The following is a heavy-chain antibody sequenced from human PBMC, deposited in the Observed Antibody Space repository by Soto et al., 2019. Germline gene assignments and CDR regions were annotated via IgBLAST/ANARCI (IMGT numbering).Heavy chain of an antibody. D-gene: IGHD3-22*01. CDR1: GFTFSSYA. CDR2: ISYDGSNK. Sequence: PGGSLRLSCAASGFTFSSYAMHWVRQAPGKGLEWVAVISYDGSNKYYADSVKGRFTISRDNSKNTLYLQMNSLRAEDTAVYYCARDQWGGITMIVVVIGAFDIWGQGTMVTVSS. CDR3: ARDQWGGITMIVVVIGAFDI. J-gene: IGHJ3*02. V-gene: IGHV3-30-3*01.